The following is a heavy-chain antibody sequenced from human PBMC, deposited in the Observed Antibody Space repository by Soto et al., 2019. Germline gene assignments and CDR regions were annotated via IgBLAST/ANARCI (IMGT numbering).Heavy chain of an antibody. J-gene: IGHJ4*02. CDR1: GFTFSSYG. CDR3: ARGGKSRGGIVVVPAAIMPPDY. V-gene: IGHV3-33*01. CDR2: IWYDGSNK. Sequence: QVQLVESGGGVVQPGRSLRLSCAASGFTFSSYGMHWVRQAPGKGLEWVAVIWYDGSNKYYADSVKGRFTISRDNSKTTLYLQMNSLRAEDTAVYYCARGGKSRGGIVVVPAAIMPPDYWGQGTLVTVSS. D-gene: IGHD2-2*01.